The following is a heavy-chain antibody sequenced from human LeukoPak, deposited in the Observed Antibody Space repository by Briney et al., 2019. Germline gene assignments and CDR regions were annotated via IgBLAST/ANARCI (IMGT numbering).Heavy chain of an antibody. J-gene: IGHJ3*02. V-gene: IGHV3-7*04. CDR3: ARPTTVTMVDAFDI. CDR2: IKQDGTEK. Sequence: GGSLRLSCAAAGFNFSNYWMTWVRQAPGKGLEWVANIKQDGTEKYYVDSVKGRFTISRDNAKNSLYLQMNSLRAVDTAVYFRARPTTVTMVDAFDIWGQGTMVTVSS. D-gene: IGHD4-17*01. CDR1: GFNFSNYW.